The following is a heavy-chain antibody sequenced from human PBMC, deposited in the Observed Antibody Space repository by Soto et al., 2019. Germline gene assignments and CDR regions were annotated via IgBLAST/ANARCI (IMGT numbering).Heavy chain of an antibody. CDR2: ISGYNGDT. D-gene: IGHD6-13*01. Sequence: QVQLVQSGAEVKKPGASVKVSCKASGYTFTSYGISWVRQAPGQGLEWMGWISGYNGDTNYAQKLQGRVTMTTDTSTNTAYMELRSLRSDDTAVYSCARAPQTVAGAGIWYWGQGTLVTVSS. V-gene: IGHV1-18*04. J-gene: IGHJ4*02. CDR1: GYTFTSYG. CDR3: ARAPQTVAGAGIWY.